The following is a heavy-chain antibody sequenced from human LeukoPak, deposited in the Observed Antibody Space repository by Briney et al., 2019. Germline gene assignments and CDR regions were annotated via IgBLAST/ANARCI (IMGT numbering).Heavy chain of an antibody. CDR3: VRWYVAFDI. J-gene: IGHJ3*02. Sequence: GGSLRLSCAASGFTFSSYEMNWVRQAPGKGLEWVSYISSSGSTIYYADSVKGRFTISRDNAKNSLYLQMHSLRAEDTAVYYCVRWYVAFDIWGQGTMVTVSS. CDR1: GFTFSSYE. V-gene: IGHV3-48*03. CDR2: ISSSGSTI. D-gene: IGHD2-15*01.